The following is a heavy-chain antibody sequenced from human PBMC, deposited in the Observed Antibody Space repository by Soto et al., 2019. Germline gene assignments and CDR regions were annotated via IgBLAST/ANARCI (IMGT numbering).Heavy chain of an antibody. Sequence: GGSLRLSCAASGFTFSNAWMSWVRQAPGKGLEWVGRIKSKTDGGTTDYAAPVKGRFTISRDDSKNTLYLQMNSLKTEDTAVYYCTSGSGYDVGDYWGQGTLVTVSS. CDR3: TSGSGYDVGDY. CDR2: IKSKTDGGTT. V-gene: IGHV3-15*01. J-gene: IGHJ4*02. D-gene: IGHD5-12*01. CDR1: GFTFSNAW.